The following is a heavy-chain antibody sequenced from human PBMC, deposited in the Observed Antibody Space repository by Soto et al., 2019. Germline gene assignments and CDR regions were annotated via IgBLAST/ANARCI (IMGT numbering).Heavy chain of an antibody. CDR3: AKDRVQMVDGMDA. Sequence: GGSLRLSCAAYGFTFNIYGMHWVRHAPGKGLEWLAVIWYDEINRFYADSVKGRFTISRDNSKNTVYLQMNSLRLEDTAVYYCAKDRVQMVDGMDAWGQGTTVTVSS. D-gene: IGHD2-15*01. V-gene: IGHV3-33*03. CDR1: GFTFNIYG. J-gene: IGHJ6*02. CDR2: IWYDEINR.